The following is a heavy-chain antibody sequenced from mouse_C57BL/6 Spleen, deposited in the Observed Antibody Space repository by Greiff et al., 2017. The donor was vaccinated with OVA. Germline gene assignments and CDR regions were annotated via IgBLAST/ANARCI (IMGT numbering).Heavy chain of an antibody. CDR3: AREDGYYPLYYFDY. CDR2: ISYDGSN. V-gene: IGHV3-6*01. CDR1: GYSITSGYY. Sequence: EVKLMESGPGLVKPSQSLSLTCSVTGYSITSGYYWNWIRQFPGNKLEWMGYISYDGSNNYNPSLKNRISITRDTSKNQFFLKLNSVTTEDTATYYCAREDGYYPLYYFDYWGQGTTLTVSS. J-gene: IGHJ2*01. D-gene: IGHD2-3*01.